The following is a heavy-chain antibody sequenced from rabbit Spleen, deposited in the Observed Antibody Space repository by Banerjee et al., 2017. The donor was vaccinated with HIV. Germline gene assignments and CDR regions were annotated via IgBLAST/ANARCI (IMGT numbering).Heavy chain of an antibody. CDR1: GSDISTYH. CDR2: ISANSGKA. Sequence: QEQLVESGGGLVQPGGTLTLTCTASGSDISTYHMSWVRQAPGKGLEWIGYISANSGKAFYANWVNGRFTMSKTSSTTVTLQLNSLTAADAATYFCARSAYIRDGDLTRLHLWGQGTLVTVS. CDR3: ARSAYIRDGDLTRLHL. D-gene: IGHD2-1*01. J-gene: IGHJ3*01. V-gene: IGHV1S45*01.